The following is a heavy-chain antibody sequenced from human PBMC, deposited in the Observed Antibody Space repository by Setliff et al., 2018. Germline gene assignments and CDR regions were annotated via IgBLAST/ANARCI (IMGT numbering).Heavy chain of an antibody. CDR1: GGSISSYY. V-gene: IGHV4-59*08. D-gene: IGHD3-22*01. CDR2: IYYSGSA. CDR3: ARGIEYYYESSGFYYASTYWYFDL. Sequence: PSETLSLTCTVSGGSISSYYWSWIRQPPGKGLEWIGYIYYSGSADYNPSLKSRVTISVDTSKNQFSLKLNSVTAADTAVYYCARGIEYYYESSGFYYASTYWYFDLWGRGTLVTVSS. J-gene: IGHJ2*01.